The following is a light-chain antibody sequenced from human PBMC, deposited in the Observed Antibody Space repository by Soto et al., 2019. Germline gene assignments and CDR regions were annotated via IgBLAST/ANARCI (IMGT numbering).Light chain of an antibody. Sequence: EIVLTQSPGTLSLSPGERATLSCRASQSVSSSYLAWYQQKPGQAPRLLIYGASTRATGIPARFSGSGSGTEFTLTISSLQSEDFAVYWCQQYDSSPRTFGQGTKVDIK. V-gene: IGKV3-20*01. CDR2: GAS. CDR1: QSVSSSY. J-gene: IGKJ1*01. CDR3: QQYDSSPRT.